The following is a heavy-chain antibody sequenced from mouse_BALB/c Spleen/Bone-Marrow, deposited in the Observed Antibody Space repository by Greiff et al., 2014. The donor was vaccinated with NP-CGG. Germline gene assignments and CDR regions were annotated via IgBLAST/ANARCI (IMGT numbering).Heavy chain of an antibody. CDR2: ISPYYVDG. Sequence: VHLVESGAELVRPGVSVKISCKGSGYTLTDFAIHWVKQSHTKSLEWIGVISPYYVDGGYNQKFKGKATMTIDRSYNTAYMELARPTSEDSAIYYCARGGASGHYYYAMDYWGQGTSVTVSS. J-gene: IGHJ4*01. D-gene: IGHD3-1*01. CDR3: ARGGASGHYYYAMDY. CDR1: GYTLTDFA. V-gene: IGHV1S137*01.